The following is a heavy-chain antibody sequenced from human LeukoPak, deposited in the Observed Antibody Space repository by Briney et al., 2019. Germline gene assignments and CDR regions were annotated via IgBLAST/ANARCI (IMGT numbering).Heavy chain of an antibody. D-gene: IGHD4-17*01. Sequence: ASVKVSCKASGYTFTGYYMHWVRQAPGQGFEWMGWINPNSGGTNYAQKFQGRVTMTRDTSISTAYMELSRLRSDDTAVYYCARDLLHDYGDHGNYWGQGTLVTVSS. J-gene: IGHJ4*02. CDR3: ARDLLHDYGDHGNY. CDR2: INPNSGGT. V-gene: IGHV1-2*02. CDR1: GYTFTGYY.